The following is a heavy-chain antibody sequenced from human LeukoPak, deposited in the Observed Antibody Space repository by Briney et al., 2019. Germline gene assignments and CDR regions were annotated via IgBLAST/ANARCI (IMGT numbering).Heavy chain of an antibody. CDR2: IKEDGSEK. V-gene: IGHV3-7*01. J-gene: IGHJ4*02. CDR3: ARDSYMVRGVIITPPFDY. Sequence: GGSLRLSCAASGFTFSSYWMSWVRQAPGKGLEWVANIKEDGSEKYSVDSVKGRFTISRDNAKNSLYLQMNSLRAEDTAVYYCARDSYMVRGVIITPPFDYWGQGTLVTVSS. CDR1: GFTFSSYW. D-gene: IGHD3-10*01.